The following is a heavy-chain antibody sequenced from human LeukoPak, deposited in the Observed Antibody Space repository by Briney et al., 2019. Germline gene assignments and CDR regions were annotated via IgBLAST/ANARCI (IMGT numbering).Heavy chain of an antibody. CDR2: IYHSGNT. J-gene: IGHJ5*02. CDR1: GGSISSSNW. V-gene: IGHV4-4*02. Sequence: SSETLSHTCAVSGGSISSSNWWSWVRQPPGKGLEWIGEIYHSGNTNYNPSLKSRVTISVDKSKNQFSLKLSSGTAADTAVYYCARVTLIVVVAWFDPWGQGTLVTVSS. D-gene: IGHD2-2*01. CDR3: ARVTLIVVVAWFDP.